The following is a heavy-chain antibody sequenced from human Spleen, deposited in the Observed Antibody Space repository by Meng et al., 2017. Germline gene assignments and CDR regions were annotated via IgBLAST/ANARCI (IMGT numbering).Heavy chain of an antibody. CDR3: AREAGTSGDWFDP. V-gene: IGHV4-30-2*01. J-gene: IGHJ5*02. Sequence: QLQLQESGSGLVKSSETLSLTCTVSGGSISSGGYSWSWIRQPPGKGLEWIGYMYHSGSTYYNPSLKSRATISVDRSKNHFSLELNSVTAADTAVYYCAREAGTSGDWFDPWGQGTLVTVSS. D-gene: IGHD1-26*01. CDR2: MYHSGST. CDR1: GGSISSGGYS.